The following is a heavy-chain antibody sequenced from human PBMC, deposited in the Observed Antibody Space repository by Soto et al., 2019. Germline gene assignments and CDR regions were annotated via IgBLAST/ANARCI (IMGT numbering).Heavy chain of an antibody. J-gene: IGHJ5*02. CDR1: GGSFSGYY. D-gene: IGHD3-10*01. V-gene: IGHV4-34*01. CDR2: INHSGST. Sequence: SETLSLTCAVYGGSFSGYYWSWIRQPPGKGLGWIGEINHSGSTNYNPSLKSRVTISVDTSKNQFSLKLSSVTAADTAVYYCARGMVRGVIPRLNWFDPWGQGTLVTVSS. CDR3: ARGMVRGVIPRLNWFDP.